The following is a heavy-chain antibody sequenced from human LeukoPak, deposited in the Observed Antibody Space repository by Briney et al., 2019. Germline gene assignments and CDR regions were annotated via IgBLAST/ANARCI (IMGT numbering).Heavy chain of an antibody. CDR2: ISGSGGST. CDR3: AKAVLLWFGKLAYFDY. V-gene: IGHV3-23*01. J-gene: IGHJ4*02. Sequence: PGGSLRLSCAASGFTFSSYAMSWVRQAPGKGLEWVSAISGSGGSTYYADSVKGRFTISRDNSKNTLYLQMNSLRAEDTAVYYCAKAVLLWFGKLAYFDYWGQGPLVTVSS. D-gene: IGHD3-10*01. CDR1: GFTFSSYA.